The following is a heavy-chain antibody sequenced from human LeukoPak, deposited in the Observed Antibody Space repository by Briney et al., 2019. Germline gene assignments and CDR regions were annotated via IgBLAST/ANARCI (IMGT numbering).Heavy chain of an antibody. D-gene: IGHD1-26*01. CDR3: ARESSVGAHKAFDY. V-gene: IGHV3-74*01. Sequence: PGGPLSLPCAASESPFRTNWIYGFGQPPGRGGVGVSRINGHGSSTSYADSVKGRFTISRDNAKNTLYLQMNSLRAEDTAVYYCARESSVGAHKAFDYWGQGTLVTVSS. J-gene: IGHJ4*02. CDR1: ESPFRTNW. CDR2: INGHGSST.